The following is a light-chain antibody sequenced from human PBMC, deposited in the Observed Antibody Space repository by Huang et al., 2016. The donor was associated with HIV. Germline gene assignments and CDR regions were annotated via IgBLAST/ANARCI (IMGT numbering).Light chain of an antibody. CDR1: QDISNS. V-gene: IGKV1-33*01. Sequence: DIQMTQSPSSMSASVGDRVTITCQASQDISNSLSWYHQKPGKAPKLLIDDASNLETGVPSRFSGSGYGTHFTLTISGLQPEDIATYYCQQHLSLPLTFGGGTKVESK. CDR2: DAS. J-gene: IGKJ4*01. CDR3: QQHLSLPLT.